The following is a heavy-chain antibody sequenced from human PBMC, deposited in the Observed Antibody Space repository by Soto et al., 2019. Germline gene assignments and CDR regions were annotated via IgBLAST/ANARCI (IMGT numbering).Heavy chain of an antibody. CDR2: TYHSYGLHY. CDR3: ARERTGGYDVLHY. V-gene: IGHV6-1*01. CDR1: GDSVASYNAA. J-gene: IGHJ4*02. D-gene: IGHD5-12*01. Sequence: QVQLQQSGPGLMKTSQSLSLTCAISGDSVASYNAAWNCIRQSASRGLEWLGRTYHSYGLHYDFAAAGTGRITFSLHTSKNHSYLHLNFVTPGDTAVYSGARERTGGYDVLHYWGQGTQHAVSS.